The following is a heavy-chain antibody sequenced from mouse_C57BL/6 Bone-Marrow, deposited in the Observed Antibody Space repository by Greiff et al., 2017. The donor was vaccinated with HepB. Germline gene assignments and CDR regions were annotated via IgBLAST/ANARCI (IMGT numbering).Heavy chain of an antibody. CDR3: TPLLLRN. CDR1: GFNIKDDY. V-gene: IGHV14-4*01. J-gene: IGHJ2*01. Sequence: VHVKQSGAELVRPGASVKLSCTASGFNIKDDYMHWVKQRPEQGLEWIGWIDPENGDTEYASKFQGKATITADTSSNTAYLQLSSLTSEDTAVYYCTPLLLRNWGQGTTLTVSS. D-gene: IGHD1-1*01. CDR2: IDPENGDT.